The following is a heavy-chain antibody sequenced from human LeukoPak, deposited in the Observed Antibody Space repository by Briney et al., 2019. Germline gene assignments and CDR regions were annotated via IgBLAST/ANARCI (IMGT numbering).Heavy chain of an antibody. CDR1: GGTFISHV. Sequence: GASVKVSCKASGGTFISHVISWVGQAPGQGLEWMGGIIPVFGTANYAQKFQGRVTITTDESTTTAYMEMSSLRSEDTAVYYCARGYYYGSESYWHTKWFDPWGQGTLVTVSS. V-gene: IGHV1-69*05. CDR3: ARGYYYGSESYWHTKWFDP. CDR2: IIPVFGTA. J-gene: IGHJ5*02. D-gene: IGHD3-10*01.